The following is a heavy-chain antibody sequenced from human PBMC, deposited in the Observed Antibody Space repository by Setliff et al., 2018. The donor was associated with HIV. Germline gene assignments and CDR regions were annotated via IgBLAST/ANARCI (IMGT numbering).Heavy chain of an antibody. V-gene: IGHV1-69*04. J-gene: IGHJ6*02. Sequence: SVKVSCKASRSTFNSHTINWVRQAPGQGLDWMGRIIPILGVANYAQRFQGKVTITADKSTSTAYMELTSLRFDDTAVYYCARENLEGYYYYGMDVWGQGTTVTVSS. CDR3: ARENLEGYYYYGMDV. CDR1: RSTFNSHT. CDR2: IIPILGVA. D-gene: IGHD3-3*01.